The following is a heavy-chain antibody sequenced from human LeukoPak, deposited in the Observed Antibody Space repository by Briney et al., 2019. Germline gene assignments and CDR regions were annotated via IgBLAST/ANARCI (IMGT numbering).Heavy chain of an antibody. Sequence: SETLSLTCAVSGGSISSGGYSWSWIRQPPGKGLEWIGYIYHSGSTYYNPSLKSRVTISVDRSKNQFSLKLSSATAADTAVYYRAAKTHVAYYDILTGFFDYWGQGTLVTVSS. J-gene: IGHJ4*02. CDR1: GGSISSGGYS. V-gene: IGHV4-30-2*01. CDR3: AAKTHVAYYDILTGFFDY. CDR2: IYHSGST. D-gene: IGHD3-9*01.